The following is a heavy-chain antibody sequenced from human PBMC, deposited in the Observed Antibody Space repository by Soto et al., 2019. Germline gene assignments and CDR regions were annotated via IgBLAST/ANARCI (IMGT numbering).Heavy chain of an antibody. CDR1: GFSFSIYA. J-gene: IGHJ3*02. CDR2: IGLGNDDT. CDR3: AKDRMDHNSVWDPFDI. Sequence: VQLLESGGGLVQPGGSLRLSCAASGFSFSIYAMSWVRQAPGKGLECVSGIGLGNDDTYYAGSVKGRFIISRDNSKYTVSLQMNGLRVEDTAIYYCAKDRMDHNSVWDPFDIWGQGTTVTVSS. V-gene: IGHV3-23*01. D-gene: IGHD1-20*01.